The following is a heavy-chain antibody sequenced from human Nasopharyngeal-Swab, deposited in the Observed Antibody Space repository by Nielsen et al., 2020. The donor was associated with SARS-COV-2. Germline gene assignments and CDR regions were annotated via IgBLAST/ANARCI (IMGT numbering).Heavy chain of an antibody. D-gene: IGHD6-19*01. CDR3: AKVTGSGWYGLGY. Sequence: GESLKISCAASGFTFSSYWMSWVRQAPGKGLEWVANIKQDGSEKYYVDSVKGRFTISRDNAKNSLYLQMNSLRAEDTAVYYCAKVTGSGWYGLGYWGQGTLVTVSS. J-gene: IGHJ4*02. CDR1: GFTFSSYW. CDR2: IKQDGSEK. V-gene: IGHV3-7*01.